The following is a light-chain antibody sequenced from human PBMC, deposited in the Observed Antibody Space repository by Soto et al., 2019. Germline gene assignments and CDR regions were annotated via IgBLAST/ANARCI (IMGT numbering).Light chain of an antibody. J-gene: IGLJ2*01. CDR3: QSYDSSLSAV. V-gene: IGLV1-40*01. CDR1: SSNIGAGYD. Sequence: QSVLTQPPPVSGAPGQRVTISCTGSSSNIGAGYDVRWYQQLPGTAPKLLIYGNSNRPSGVPDRFSGSKSGTSASLAITGLQAEDEADYYCQSYDSSLSAVFGGGTKRTVL. CDR2: GNS.